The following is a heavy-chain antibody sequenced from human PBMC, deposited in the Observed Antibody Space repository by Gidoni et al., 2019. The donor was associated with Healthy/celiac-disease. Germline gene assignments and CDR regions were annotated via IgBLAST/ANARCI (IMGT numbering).Heavy chain of an antibody. J-gene: IGHJ4*02. V-gene: IGHV3-23*01. CDR3: AKGAENTYYDFWSGYYTDNYFDY. Sequence: VQLLESGGGLVQTGGSFRLSCAASGFTFSCYAMSWVRQAPGKGLEWVSAISGSGGSTYYADSVKGRFTISRDNSKNTLYLQMNSLRAEDTAVYYCAKGAENTYYDFWSGYYTDNYFDYWGQGTLVTVSS. D-gene: IGHD3-3*01. CDR2: ISGSGGST. CDR1: GFTFSCYA.